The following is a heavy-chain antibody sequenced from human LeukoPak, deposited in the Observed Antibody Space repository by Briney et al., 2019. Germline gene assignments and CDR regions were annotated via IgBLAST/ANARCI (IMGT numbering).Heavy chain of an antibody. CDR3: AKYAYYGSGKSGFDY. CDR2: ISWYSGSI. D-gene: IGHD3-10*01. CDR1: GFTFADYA. J-gene: IGHJ4*02. V-gene: IGHV3-9*01. Sequence: GGSLRLSCAASGFTFADYAMHWVRQAPGQGLEWVSCISWYSGSIGYADSVKGRFTISRDNAKNSLYLQMNSLRAEDTALYYCAKYAYYGSGKSGFDYWGQGTLVTVAS.